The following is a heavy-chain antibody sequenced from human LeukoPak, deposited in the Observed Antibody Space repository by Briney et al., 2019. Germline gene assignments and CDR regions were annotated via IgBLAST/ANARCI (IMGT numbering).Heavy chain of an antibody. J-gene: IGHJ5*02. V-gene: IGHV4-59*08. CDR1: GGSISSYY. Sequence: SETLSLTCTVSGGSISSYYWSWIRQPPGKGLEWIGYIYYSGSTNYNPSLKSRVTISVDASKNQFSLKLSSVTAADTAVYYCARLANWFDPWGQGTLVTVSS. CDR3: ARLANWFDP. CDR2: IYYSGST.